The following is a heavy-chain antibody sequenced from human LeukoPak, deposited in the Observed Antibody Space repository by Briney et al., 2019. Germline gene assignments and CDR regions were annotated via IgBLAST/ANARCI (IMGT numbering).Heavy chain of an antibody. V-gene: IGHV3-7*01. D-gene: IGHD5-12*01. CDR1: EFTFSSYW. CDR3: ARDFSGYDYPLDY. CDR2: IKQDGSEK. J-gene: IGHJ4*02. Sequence: GGSLRLSCAASEFTFSSYWMSSVRQAPEKGLEWVANIKQDGSEKYYVDSVKGRFTISRDNAKNSLYLQMNSLRAEDTAVYYCARDFSGYDYPLDYWGQGTLVTVSS.